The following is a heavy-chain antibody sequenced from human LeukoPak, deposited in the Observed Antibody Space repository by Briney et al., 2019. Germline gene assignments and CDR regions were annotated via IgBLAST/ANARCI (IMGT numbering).Heavy chain of an antibody. Sequence: ASVRVSCTASGYTFTSYGISWVRHAPGHGLEGMGWSSAYTGNTNYTQKIYGRVTMTTDTSTSAAYMELRSLRSDDTAVYYWATGSDFYDFWSGYYAGAEYFQDWGQGTLVTVSS. CDR3: ATGSDFYDFWSGYYAGAEYFQD. CDR1: GYTFTSYG. CDR2: SSAYTGNT. V-gene: IGHV1-18*01. J-gene: IGHJ1*01. D-gene: IGHD3-3*01.